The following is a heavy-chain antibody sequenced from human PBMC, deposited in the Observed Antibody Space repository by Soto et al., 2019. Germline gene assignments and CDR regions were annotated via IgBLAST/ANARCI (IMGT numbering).Heavy chain of an antibody. CDR2: ISARGGSS. V-gene: IGHV3-23*01. CDR3: AKGSIEYSASVDN. CDR1: GFSFISYA. Sequence: EVQLLESGGGLVQPGGSLRLSCAASGFSFISYAMVWVRQAPGKGLEWVSVISARGGSSYFADSVKGRFTISRDNSKNVLSLEMNSLSAEDTAIYFCAKGSIEYSASVDNWGQGTLVLVSS. J-gene: IGHJ4*02. D-gene: IGHD5-12*01.